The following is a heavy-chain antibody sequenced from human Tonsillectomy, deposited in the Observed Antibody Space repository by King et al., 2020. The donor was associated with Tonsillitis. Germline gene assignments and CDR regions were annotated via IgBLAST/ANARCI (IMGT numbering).Heavy chain of an antibody. CDR3: ATACGGDCYSDSALYY. Sequence: QLVQSGAEVKKPGASVKVSCKASGYTFIGYGITWVRQAPGQGLEWMGWISPYNGNTNYAQKLQGRVTMTTDTSTSTVYMELRSLRSDDTAVFYCATACGGDCYSDSALYYCGQGTLVTVSS. V-gene: IGHV1-18*04. J-gene: IGHJ4*02. CDR2: ISPYNGNT. CDR1: GYTFIGYG. D-gene: IGHD2-21*02.